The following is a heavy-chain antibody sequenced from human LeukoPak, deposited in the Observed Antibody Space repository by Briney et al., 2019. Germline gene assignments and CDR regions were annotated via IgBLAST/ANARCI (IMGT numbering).Heavy chain of an antibody. CDR1: GFTFSSYE. V-gene: IGHV3-48*03. CDR3: ARSPDHAAASDY. Sequence: GGSLRLSCAASGFTFSSYEMNWVRQAPGKGLEWVSYISSSGSTIYYADSVKGRFTISRDNAKNSLYLQMNSLRAEDTAVYYCARSPDHAAASDYWGQGTLVTVSS. D-gene: IGHD6-13*01. J-gene: IGHJ4*02. CDR2: ISSSGSTI.